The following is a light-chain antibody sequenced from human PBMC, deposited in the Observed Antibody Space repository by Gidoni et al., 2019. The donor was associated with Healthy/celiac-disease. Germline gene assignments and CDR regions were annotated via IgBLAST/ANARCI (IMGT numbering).Light chain of an antibody. Sequence: SYELTQPPSVSVSPGQTASITCSGDKLGDKYACWYQQKPGQSPVLVIYQDSKRPSGIPERFSGSNSGNTATLTISGTQAMDEADYYCQAWDSSTHYVFGTGTEVTVL. CDR3: QAWDSSTHYV. V-gene: IGLV3-1*01. CDR1: KLGDKY. J-gene: IGLJ1*01. CDR2: QDS.